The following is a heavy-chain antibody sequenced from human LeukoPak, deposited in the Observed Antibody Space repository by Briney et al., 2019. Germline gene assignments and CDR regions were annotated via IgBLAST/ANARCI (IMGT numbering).Heavy chain of an antibody. CDR2: INHSGST. Sequence: PSETLSLTCAVYGGSFSGYYWSWIRQPPGKGLEWIGEINHSGSTNYNPSLKSRVTISVDTSKNQFSLKLSSVTAADTAVYYCAKDGAYCNAGGCSNDGFDIWGQGTMVTVSS. CDR1: GGSFSGYY. CDR3: AKDGAYCNAGGCSNDGFDI. V-gene: IGHV4-34*01. D-gene: IGHD2-15*01. J-gene: IGHJ3*02.